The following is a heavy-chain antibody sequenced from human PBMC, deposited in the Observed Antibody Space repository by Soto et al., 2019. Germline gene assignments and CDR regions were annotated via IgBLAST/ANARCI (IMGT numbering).Heavy chain of an antibody. Sequence: ASVKVSCKTSGYIFSNFGISWMRQVPGQGLEWMGWISAYNGNTNYAQKFQDRVTLTTDTSTNTAYMELRSLRSDDTAVYYCASASGGGGGTTSYWGHVTLVTVAS. CDR1: GYIFSNFG. CDR2: ISAYNGNT. V-gene: IGHV1-18*01. J-gene: IGHJ4*01. CDR3: ASASGGGGGTTSY. D-gene: IGHD1-7*01.